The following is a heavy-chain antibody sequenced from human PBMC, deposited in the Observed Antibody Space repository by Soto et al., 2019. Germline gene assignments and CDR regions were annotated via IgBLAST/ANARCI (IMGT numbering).Heavy chain of an antibody. CDR2: IYYSGTT. CDR3: ARTTAVPNKLRSGYYCDY. CDR1: GGSVSDKTYY. Sequence: QVQLQESGPGLLKPSETLSLTCSVSGGSVSDKTYYWSWIRQPPGKELQRIGYIYYSGTTNYNPSLNSRVTISVDTSNNKCALRLSSVTAADTALYYCARTTAVPNKLRSGYYCDYWGQGTLVTVAS. J-gene: IGHJ4*02. V-gene: IGHV4-61*01. D-gene: IGHD4-17*01.